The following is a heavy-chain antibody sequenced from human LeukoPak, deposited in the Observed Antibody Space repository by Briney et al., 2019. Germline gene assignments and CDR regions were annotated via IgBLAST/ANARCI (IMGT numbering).Heavy chain of an antibody. CDR1: GYSISSGYY. CDR2: IYHSGST. CDR3: AREDDFWSGYPYYYYMDV. D-gene: IGHD3-3*01. J-gene: IGHJ6*03. V-gene: IGHV4-38-2*02. Sequence: SETLSLTCAVSGYSISSGYYWGWIRQPPGKGLEWIGSIYHSGSTYYNPSLKSRVTISVDTSKNQFSLKLGSVTAADTAVYYCAREDDFWSGYPYYYYMDVWGKGTTVTVSS.